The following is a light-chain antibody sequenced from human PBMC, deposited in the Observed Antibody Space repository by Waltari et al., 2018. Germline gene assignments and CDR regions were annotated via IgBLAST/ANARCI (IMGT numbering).Light chain of an antibody. J-gene: IGKJ4*01. CDR1: HSVTWY. Sequence: EIVLTQSSSTLSSSPGERATLSCRASHSVTWYLAWYQQRPGQAPRLLIYDASNRATGIPARFSGSGSETDFTLTISSLEPEDSAVYYCQQRRNWPLTFGGGTKVEIK. V-gene: IGKV3-11*01. CDR2: DAS. CDR3: QQRRNWPLT.